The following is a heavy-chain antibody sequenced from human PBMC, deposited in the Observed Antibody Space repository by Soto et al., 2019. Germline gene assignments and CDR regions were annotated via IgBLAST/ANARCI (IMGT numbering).Heavy chain of an antibody. Sequence: SLRLSCAASGFTFSSYAMHWVRQAPGKGLEWVAVISYDGSNKYYADSVKGRFTISRDNSKNTLYLQMNSLRAEDTAVYYCARDSFYYDSSGYKDYWGQGTLVTVSS. CDR2: ISYDGSNK. CDR1: GFTFSSYA. CDR3: ARDSFYYDSSGYKDY. J-gene: IGHJ4*02. D-gene: IGHD3-22*01. V-gene: IGHV3-30-3*01.